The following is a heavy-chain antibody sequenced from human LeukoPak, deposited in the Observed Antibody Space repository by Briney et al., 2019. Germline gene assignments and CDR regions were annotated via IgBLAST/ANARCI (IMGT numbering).Heavy chain of an antibody. V-gene: IGHV3-15*01. CDR1: GFTLTYAW. Sequence: PGGSLRLSCAVSGFTLTYAWMNWVRQAPGKGLEWVGRIKSKTDGGTTDYAAPVKGRFTISRDDSKTTLYLQMNSLKTEDTAVYYCARPSQYGSGTDYYFDSWGQGTLVTVSS. CDR2: IKSKTDGGTT. J-gene: IGHJ4*02. CDR3: ARPSQYGSGTDYYFDS. D-gene: IGHD3-10*01.